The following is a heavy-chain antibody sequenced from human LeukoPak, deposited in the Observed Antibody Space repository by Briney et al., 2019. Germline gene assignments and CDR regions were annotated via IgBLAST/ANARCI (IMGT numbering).Heavy chain of an antibody. CDR1: GFTFSSYA. CDR3: ARGGLGTRFDY. CDR2: ISYDGSNK. V-gene: IGHV3-30-3*01. Sequence: PGGSLRLSCAASGFTFSSYAMHWLRQAPGKGLEWVAVISYDGSNKYYADSVKGRFTISRDITKNSLYLQMNNLRAEDTAVYYCARGGLGTRFDYWGQGTLVTVSS. J-gene: IGHJ4*02. D-gene: IGHD1-26*01.